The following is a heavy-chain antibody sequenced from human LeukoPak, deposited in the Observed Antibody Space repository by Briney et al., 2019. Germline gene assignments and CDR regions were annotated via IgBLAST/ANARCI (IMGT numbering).Heavy chain of an antibody. CDR1: GFTISSNY. D-gene: IGHD3-16*01. J-gene: IGHJ4*02. CDR2: ISYDGSNK. Sequence: GGSLRLSCAASGFTISSNYMNWVRQAPGKGLEWVAVISYDGSNKYYADSVKGRFTISRDNSKNALYLQMNSLRAEDTAVYYCAKDLYGNYFDYWGQGTLVTVSS. V-gene: IGHV3-30*18. CDR3: AKDLYGNYFDY.